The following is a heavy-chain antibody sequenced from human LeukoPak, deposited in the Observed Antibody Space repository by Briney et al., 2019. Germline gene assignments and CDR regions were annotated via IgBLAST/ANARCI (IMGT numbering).Heavy chain of an antibody. J-gene: IGHJ6*02. CDR2: INQVGSDK. CDR1: GFTFGSYW. V-gene: IGHV3-7*01. CDR3: ARDPQTPGMDV. Sequence: GGSLRLSCAASGFTFGSYWMSWVRQAPGKGLEWVANINQVGSDKYYVDSVKGRFTISRDNAKNSLYLQMNSLRAEDTAVYYCARDPQTPGMDVWGQGTTVTVSS.